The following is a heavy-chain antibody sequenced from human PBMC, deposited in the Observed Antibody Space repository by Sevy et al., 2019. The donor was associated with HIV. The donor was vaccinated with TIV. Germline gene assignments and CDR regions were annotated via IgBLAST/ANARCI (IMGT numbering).Heavy chain of an antibody. CDR3: ARGKRGEWLLYLDN. J-gene: IGHJ4*02. V-gene: IGHV1-2*02. CDR1: GYTFAAYY. D-gene: IGHD3-3*01. Sequence: ASVKVSCKTSGYTFAAYYIHWVRQAPGQGLEWLGWIYPNGGDTTYAQKFQGRVTVTRVTYINTVYMELSSLRSDDTAVYYCARGKRGEWLLYLDNWGQGTLVTVSS. CDR2: IYPNGGDT.